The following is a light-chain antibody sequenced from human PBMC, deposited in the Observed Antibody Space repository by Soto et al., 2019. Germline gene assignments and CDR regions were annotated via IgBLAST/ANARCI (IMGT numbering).Light chain of an antibody. J-gene: IGKJ2*01. CDR1: QTVDNIY. CDR3: QLYGSSTLYT. Sequence: ENVLTQSPGTLSLSPGERATLSCRASQTVDNIYLAWYQQKPGQAPRLLIFGANRRATGIPDRFSGSGSGTDFTLTISRLEPEDFVVYYCQLYGSSTLYTFGQGTKVDI. V-gene: IGKV3-20*01. CDR2: GAN.